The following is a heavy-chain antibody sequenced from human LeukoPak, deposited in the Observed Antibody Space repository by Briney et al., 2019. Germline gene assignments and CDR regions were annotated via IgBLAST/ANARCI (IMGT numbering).Heavy chain of an antibody. CDR3: ARGNYGSGSYFADY. CDR1: GGSISSYY. CDR2: IYYSGST. V-gene: IGHV4-59*01. D-gene: IGHD3-10*01. Sequence: SETLSLTCTVSGGSISSYYWSWIRQPPGKGLEWIGYIYYSGSTNYNPSLKSRVTISVDTSKNQFSPKLSSVTAADTAVYYCARGNYGSGSYFADYWGQGTLVTVSS. J-gene: IGHJ4*02.